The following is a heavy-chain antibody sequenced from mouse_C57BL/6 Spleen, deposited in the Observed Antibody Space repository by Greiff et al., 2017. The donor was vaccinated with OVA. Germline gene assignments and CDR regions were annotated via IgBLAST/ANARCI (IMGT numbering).Heavy chain of an antibody. CDR3: ARWYYGSSHYYAMDY. CDR1: GFTFSDYG. J-gene: IGHJ4*01. V-gene: IGHV5-17*01. D-gene: IGHD1-1*01. CDR2: ISSGSSTI. Sequence: EVKLVESGGGLVKPGGSLKLSCAASGFTFSDYGMHWVRQAPEKGLEWVAYISSGSSTIYYADTVKGRFTITRDNAKNTLFLQMTSLRSEVTAMYYCARWYYGSSHYYAMDYWGQGTSVTVSS.